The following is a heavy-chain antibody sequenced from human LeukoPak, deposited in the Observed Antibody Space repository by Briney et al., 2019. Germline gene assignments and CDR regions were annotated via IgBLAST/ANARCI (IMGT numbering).Heavy chain of an antibody. CDR1: GFTFSRYA. D-gene: IGHD5-12*01. CDR3: AKDLRVATIRPGYFDY. CDR2: ISGSGGST. Sequence: GGSLRLSCAASGFTFSRYAMSWVRQAPGKGLEWVSAISGSGGSTYYADSVKGRFTISRDNSKNTLYLQMNSLRAEDTAVYYCAKDLRVATIRPGYFDYWGQGTLVTVSS. V-gene: IGHV3-23*01. J-gene: IGHJ4*02.